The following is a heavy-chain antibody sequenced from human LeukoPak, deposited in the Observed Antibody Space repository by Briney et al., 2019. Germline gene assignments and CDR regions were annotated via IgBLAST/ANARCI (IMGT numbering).Heavy chain of an antibody. CDR2: INHSGST. CDR3: ARFRYYYGRRAVYYFDY. J-gene: IGHJ4*02. D-gene: IGHD3-10*01. Sequence: SETLSLTCAVYGGSFSGYYWSWIRQPPGKGLEWIGEINHSGSTNYNPSLKSRVTISVDTSKNQFSLKLSSVTAADTAVYYCARFRYYYGRRAVYYFDYWGQGALVTVSS. V-gene: IGHV4-34*01. CDR1: GGSFSGYY.